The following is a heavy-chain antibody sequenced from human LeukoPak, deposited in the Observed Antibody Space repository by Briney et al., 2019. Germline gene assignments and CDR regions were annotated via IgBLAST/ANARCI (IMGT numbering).Heavy chain of an antibody. CDR2: ISSSSSTI. V-gene: IGHV3-48*04. CDR3: ARDTLFDY. J-gene: IGHJ4*02. Sequence: GGSLRLSCAASGFTFSSYSMNWVRQAPGKGLEWVSYISSSSSTIYYADSVKGRFTISRDNAKNSLYLQMNSLRAEDTAVYYCARDTLFDYWGQGTLVAVSS. CDR1: GFTFSSYS.